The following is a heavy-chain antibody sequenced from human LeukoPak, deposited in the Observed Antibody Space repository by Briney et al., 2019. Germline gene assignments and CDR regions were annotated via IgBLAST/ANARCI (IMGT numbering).Heavy chain of an antibody. D-gene: IGHD3-10*01. J-gene: IGHJ4*02. CDR2: IYHNRNT. Sequence: PSETLSLTCAVSVYSFTSGYYWGGVRQPPGKGLEWIGNIYHNRNTYYNPSLKSRVTISVDTSKNQYSLKLISLTAADTAVYYCATLGNRGSDQWGQGTLVTVSS. V-gene: IGHV4-38-2*01. CDR1: VYSFTSGYY. CDR3: ATLGNRGSDQ.